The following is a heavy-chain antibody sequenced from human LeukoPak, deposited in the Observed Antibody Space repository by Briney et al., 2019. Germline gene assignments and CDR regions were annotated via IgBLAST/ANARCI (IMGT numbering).Heavy chain of an antibody. Sequence: SETLSLTCAVSGGSFSNSYWSWIRQPPGKGLEWIGEINAGGRTNYIPSLKSRVTISLDTSKNQFSLKLTSVTAADTAVYFCARNGYYTIDYWGQGALVTVFS. V-gene: IGHV4-34*01. CDR3: ARNGYYTIDY. CDR2: INAGGRT. J-gene: IGHJ4*02. CDR1: GGSFSNSY. D-gene: IGHD3-3*01.